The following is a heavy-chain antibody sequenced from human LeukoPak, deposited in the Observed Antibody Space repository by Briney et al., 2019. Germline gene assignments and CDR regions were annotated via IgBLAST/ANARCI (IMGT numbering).Heavy chain of an antibody. CDR2: IYYSGST. J-gene: IGHJ3*02. D-gene: IGHD2-15*01. V-gene: IGHV4-30-4*01. Sequence: PSQTLSLTCTVSGGSVSSGYDYWRWIRQPPGKGLEWIGYIYYSGSTYYNPSPKSRVSISVDTSKNQFSLKLSSVPAADTAVYYCARVAPPTYCSGGSCYSAAFDIWGQGTMVTVSS. CDR3: ARVAPPTYCSGGSCYSAAFDI. CDR1: GGSVSSGYDY.